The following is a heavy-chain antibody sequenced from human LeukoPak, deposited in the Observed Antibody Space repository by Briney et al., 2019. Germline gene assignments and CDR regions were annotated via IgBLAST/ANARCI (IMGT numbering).Heavy chain of an antibody. CDR3: AREGVSSSSWYVGYYYYGMDV. V-gene: IGHV3-66*01. CDR1: GFTVSSNY. CDR2: IYSGGST. J-gene: IGHJ6*02. Sequence: GGSLRLSCAASGFTVSSNYMSWVRQAPGKGLEWVSVIYSGGSTYYADSVKGRFTISRDNSKNTLYLQMNSLRAEDTAVYHCAREGVSSSSWYVGYYYYGMDVWGQGTLVTVSS. D-gene: IGHD6-13*01.